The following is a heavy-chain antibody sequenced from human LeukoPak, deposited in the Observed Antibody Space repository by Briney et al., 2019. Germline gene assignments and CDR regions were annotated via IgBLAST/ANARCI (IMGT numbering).Heavy chain of an antibody. CDR3: AREKSGSYVDY. D-gene: IGHD1-26*01. J-gene: IGHJ4*02. CDR2: ISYDGSNK. V-gene: IGHV3-30-3*01. CDR1: GFTFSSYA. Sequence: GRSLRLSCAASGFTFSSYAMHWVRQAPGKGLEWVAVISYDGSNKYYADSVKGRFTISRDNSKNTLYLQMNSLRAEDTAVYYCAREKSGSYVDYWGQGTLVTVSS.